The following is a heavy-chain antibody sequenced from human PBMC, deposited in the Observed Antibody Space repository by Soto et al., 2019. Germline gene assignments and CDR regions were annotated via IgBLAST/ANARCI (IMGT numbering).Heavy chain of an antibody. CDR1: GFTFSTYA. Sequence: EVQLLESGGGLVQPGGSLRLSCAASGFTFSTYAMSWVRQAPGKGLEWVSAISGSAEITYYADSVKGRFPISRDNSINMLYLQMNSLRTEDTAVYYCAHPRGYGVFDAYDFWGQGAMVTVSS. CDR2: ISGSAEIT. CDR3: AHPRGYGVFDAYDF. D-gene: IGHD4-17*01. J-gene: IGHJ3*01. V-gene: IGHV3-23*01.